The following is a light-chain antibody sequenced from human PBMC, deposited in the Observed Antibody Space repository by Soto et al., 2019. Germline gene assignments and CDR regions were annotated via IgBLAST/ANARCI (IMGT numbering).Light chain of an antibody. V-gene: IGKV1-5*03. Sequence: IQMTQSPSTLCASVGDIFTITFRASQSISVWLAWYQQKAGKAPNLLIYKASRLESGVPSRFSGSGSETEFTLTISGLQPGDSATYYCQQYNSYSPTFGQGPRWIS. J-gene: IGKJ1*01. CDR1: QSISVW. CDR3: QQYNSYSPT. CDR2: KAS.